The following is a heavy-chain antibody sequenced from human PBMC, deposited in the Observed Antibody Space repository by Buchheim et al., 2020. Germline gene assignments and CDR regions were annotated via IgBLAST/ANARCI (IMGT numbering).Heavy chain of an antibody. D-gene: IGHD1-26*01. V-gene: IGHV3-23*01. Sequence: EVQLLESGGGLVQPGGSLRLSCAASGFTFSSYAMSWVRQAPGKGLEWVSAISGSGGSPYYADSVKGRSTISRANSKNKLYLQMNSLRAEDTAVYYCAKARGSGSYYLYFDYWGQGTL. CDR1: GFTFSSYA. J-gene: IGHJ4*02. CDR3: AKARGSGSYYLYFDY. CDR2: ISGSGGSP.